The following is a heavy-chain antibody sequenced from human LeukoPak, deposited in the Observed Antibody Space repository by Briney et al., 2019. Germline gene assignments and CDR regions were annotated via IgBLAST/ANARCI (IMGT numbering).Heavy chain of an antibody. CDR2: INPSGGST. V-gene: IGHV1-46*01. CDR1: GYTFTSYY. J-gene: IGHJ5*02. Sequence: ASVKVSCKASGYTFTSYYMHWVRQAPGQGLEWMGIINPSGGSTSYAQKFQGRVTMTRDMSTSTAYMELSSLRSEDTAVYYCARGGSIVVVPDWFDPWGQGTLVTVSS. CDR3: ARGGSIVVVPDWFDP. D-gene: IGHD2-2*01.